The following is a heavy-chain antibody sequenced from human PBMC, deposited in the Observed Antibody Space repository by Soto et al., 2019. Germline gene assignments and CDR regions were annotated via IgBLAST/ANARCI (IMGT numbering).Heavy chain of an antibody. CDR3: ARNNLIAAAGSWFDP. Sequence: EVQLVESGGGLVKPGGSLRLSCAASGFTFSSYSMNWVRQAPGKGLEWVSSISSSSSYIYYADSVKGRLTISRDNAKNSLYLQRNSLRAEDTAVYYCARNNLIAAAGSWFDPWGQGTLVTVSS. J-gene: IGHJ5*02. CDR1: GFTFSSYS. D-gene: IGHD6-13*01. CDR2: ISSSSSYI. V-gene: IGHV3-21*01.